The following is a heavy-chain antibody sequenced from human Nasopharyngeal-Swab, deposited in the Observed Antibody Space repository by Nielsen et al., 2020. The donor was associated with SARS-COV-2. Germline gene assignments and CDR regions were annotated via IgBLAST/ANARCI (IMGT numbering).Heavy chain of an antibody. CDR2: IRSKADNYAT. V-gene: IGHV3-73*01. CDR3: ARVNPVSGSYYDAFEI. CDR1: GFTFSGST. Sequence: GESLKISCAASGFTFSGSTMHWVRQASGKGPEWVGRIRSKADNYATAYAASVKGRFIISRDDSKNTAYLQMNSLKTEDTAVYYCARVNPVSGSYYDAFEIWGQGTMVTVSS. D-gene: IGHD1-26*01. J-gene: IGHJ3*02.